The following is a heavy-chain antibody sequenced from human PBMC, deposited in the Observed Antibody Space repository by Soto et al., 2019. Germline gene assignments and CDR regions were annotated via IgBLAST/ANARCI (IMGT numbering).Heavy chain of an antibody. J-gene: IGHJ4*02. D-gene: IGHD3-10*01. CDR3: ATQTQFRGSLPAGFDY. Sequence: AASVKVSCKASGGGFSSYAISWVRQAPVSGLEWMGGIIPIFGTANYAQKVQGRVTITADKSTSTAYMELSSLRSDDTAVYYCATQTQFRGSLPAGFDYWGQGTLVTV. V-gene: IGHV1-69*06. CDR2: IIPIFGTA. CDR1: GGGFSSYA.